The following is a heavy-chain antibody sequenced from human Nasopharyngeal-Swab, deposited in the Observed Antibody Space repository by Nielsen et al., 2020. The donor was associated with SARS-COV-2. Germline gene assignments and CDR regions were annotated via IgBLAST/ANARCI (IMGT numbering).Heavy chain of an antibody. CDR2: IHHSGST. D-gene: IGHD3-22*01. CDR3: ARDHYYDSSSYYPFHKRYYYGMDV. J-gene: IGHJ6*02. V-gene: IGHV4-34*01. CDR1: GGSFSGYR. Sequence: SETLSLTCAVYGGSFSGYRWSWIRQPPGKGLEWIGEIHHSGSTNYNPSLKSRVTISLDTSKNQFSLKLSSVTAADTAVYYCARDHYYDSSSYYPFHKRYYYGMDVWGQGTTVTVSS.